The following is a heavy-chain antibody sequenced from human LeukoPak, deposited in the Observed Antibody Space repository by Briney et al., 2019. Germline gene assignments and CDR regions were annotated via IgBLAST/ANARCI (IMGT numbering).Heavy chain of an antibody. J-gene: IGHJ5*02. Sequence: ASVKVSCKASGYTFTGYYMHWVRQAPGQGLEWMGWINPNSGGTNYAQKFQGRVTMTRDTSISTAYMELSRLRSDDTAVYYCARDWFADDFWSGYFQAPPLGWFDPWGQGTLVTVSS. V-gene: IGHV1-2*02. CDR1: GYTFTGYY. D-gene: IGHD3-3*01. CDR2: INPNSGGT. CDR3: ARDWFADDFWSGYFQAPPLGWFDP.